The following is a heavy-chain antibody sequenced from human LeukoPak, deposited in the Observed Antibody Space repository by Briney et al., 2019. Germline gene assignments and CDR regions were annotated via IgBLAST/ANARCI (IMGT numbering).Heavy chain of an antibody. V-gene: IGHV3-15*01. CDR3: TTRPSMVRGVPSPFDY. Sequence: GGSLRLSCAASGFTFSNAWMSWVRQAPGKGLEWVGRIKSKTDGGTTDYAAPVKGRFTISRADSKHTLYLQMNSLKTEDTAVYYCTTRPSMVRGVPSPFDYWGQGTLVTVSS. CDR1: GFTFSNAW. D-gene: IGHD3-10*01. CDR2: IKSKTDGGTT. J-gene: IGHJ4*02.